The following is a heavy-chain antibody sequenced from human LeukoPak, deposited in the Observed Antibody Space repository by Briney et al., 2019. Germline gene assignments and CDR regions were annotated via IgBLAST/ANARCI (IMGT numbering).Heavy chain of an antibody. Sequence: GGSLRLSCAASGFTVSSNYMSWVRHAPGKGMEWVSVIYSGGSTYYADSVKGRFTISRDNSKNTLYLQMNSLRAEDTAVYYCARDLSQSRYCSGGSCYYYWGQGTLVTVSS. CDR2: IYSGGST. V-gene: IGHV3-53*01. D-gene: IGHD2-15*01. CDR1: GFTVSSNY. J-gene: IGHJ4*02. CDR3: ARDLSQSRYCSGGSCYYY.